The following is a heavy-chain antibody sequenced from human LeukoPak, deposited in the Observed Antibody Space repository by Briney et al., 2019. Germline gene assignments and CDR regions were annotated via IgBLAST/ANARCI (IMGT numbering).Heavy chain of an antibody. J-gene: IGHJ3*01. Sequence: ASVKVTCKASGYIFSDYYLHWVRQAPGQGLEWMGWMNPNSGGTNYAQKFHGRITMTGDTSTAYLELSRQRYDDTAVDYCARDLGRTVIVGGDAFDLWGQGTMVTVSS. D-gene: IGHD2/OR15-2a*01. CDR2: MNPNSGGT. V-gene: IGHV1-2*02. CDR1: GYIFSDYY. CDR3: ARDLGRTVIVGGDAFDL.